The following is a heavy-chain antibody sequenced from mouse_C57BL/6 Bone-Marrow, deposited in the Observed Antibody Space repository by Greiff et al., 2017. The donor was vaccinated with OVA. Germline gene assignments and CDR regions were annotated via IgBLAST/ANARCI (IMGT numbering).Heavy chain of an antibody. J-gene: IGHJ3*01. D-gene: IGHD1-1*01. CDR3: ARNYCGSKIAY. CDR1: GYTFSSYG. Sequence: EVKLMQSGGDLVKPGGSLKLSCAASGYTFSSYGMSWVRQTPDKRLEWVATISSGGSYTNYPDSVKGRFTIPGDKAKNTLYLQMSSLKSEDTAMYDSARNYCGSKIAYWGQGTIVTVAA. V-gene: IGHV5-6*01. CDR2: ISSGGSYT.